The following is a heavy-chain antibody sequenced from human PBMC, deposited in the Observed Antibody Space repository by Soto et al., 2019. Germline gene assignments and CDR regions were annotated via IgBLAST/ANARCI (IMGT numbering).Heavy chain of an antibody. CDR2: INHSGST. J-gene: IGHJ4*02. V-gene: IGHV4-34*01. Sequence: SETLSLTCAVYGGSFSGYYLSWIRQPPGKGLEWIGEINHSGSTNYNPSLKSRVTISRDNSKNTLYLQMNSLRAEDTAVYYCARDELVAYYFDYWGQGTLVTVSS. CDR3: ARDELVAYYFDY. D-gene: IGHD3-9*01. CDR1: GGSFSGYY.